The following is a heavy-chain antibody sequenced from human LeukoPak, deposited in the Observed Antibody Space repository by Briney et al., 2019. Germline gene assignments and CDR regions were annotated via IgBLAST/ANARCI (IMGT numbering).Heavy chain of an antibody. D-gene: IGHD3-22*01. Sequence: SETLSLTCAVYGGSFSGYYWSWIRQPPGKGLEWIGEINHSGSTNYNPSLKSRVTISVDTSKNQFSLKLSSVTAADTAVYYCARGYYYDSSGYYSLDYWGQGTLVTVSS. J-gene: IGHJ4*02. CDR1: GGSFSGYY. V-gene: IGHV4-34*01. CDR3: ARGYYYDSSGYYSLDY. CDR2: INHSGST.